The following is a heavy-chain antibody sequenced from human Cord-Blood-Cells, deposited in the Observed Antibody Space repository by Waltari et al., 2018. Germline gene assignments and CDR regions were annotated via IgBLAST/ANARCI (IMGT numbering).Heavy chain of an antibody. Sequence: EVQLVESGGGLIQPGGSLRLSCAASGFTFSSNYMSWVRRAPGKGLEWISVIYSGGSTYYADSVKGRFTISRDNSKNTLYLQMNSLRAEDTAVYYCASAGYNWGSDYFDYRGQGTLVTVSS. CDR1: GFTFSSNY. D-gene: IGHD1-20*01. J-gene: IGHJ4*02. CDR2: IYSGGST. V-gene: IGHV3-53*01. CDR3: ASAGYNWGSDYFDY.